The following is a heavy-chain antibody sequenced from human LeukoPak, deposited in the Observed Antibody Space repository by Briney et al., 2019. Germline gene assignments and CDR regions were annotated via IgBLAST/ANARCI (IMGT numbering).Heavy chain of an antibody. J-gene: IGHJ6*02. Sequence: PGGSLRLSCAASGFTFSDYYMTWIRQAPGKGLEWVSVITGSGKNTYYADSVKGRFTISKDNSKNTVYLQMNDLRVDDTAVYYCAKAASSSWPSYQYGMDVWGQGTTVTVSS. CDR1: GFTFSDYY. CDR3: AKAASSSWPSYQYGMDV. CDR2: ITGSGKNT. D-gene: IGHD6-13*01. V-gene: IGHV3-23*01.